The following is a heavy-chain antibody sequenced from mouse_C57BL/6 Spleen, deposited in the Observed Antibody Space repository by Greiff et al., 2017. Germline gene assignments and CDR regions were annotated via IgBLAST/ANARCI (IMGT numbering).Heavy chain of an antibody. CDR2: INPYNGDT. CDR1: GYSFTGYF. V-gene: IGHV1-20*01. CDR3: ESGIYDGYPYYYAMGY. D-gene: IGHD2-3*01. Sequence: EVQLQQSGPELVKPGASVKLSCKASGYSFTGYFMHWVMQSPGQSLEWIGRINPYNGDTFYNQKFQGKATLTVDKSSSTAHMELRSLTSEDSAVYYGESGIYDGYPYYYAMGYWGQGTSVTVSS. J-gene: IGHJ4*01.